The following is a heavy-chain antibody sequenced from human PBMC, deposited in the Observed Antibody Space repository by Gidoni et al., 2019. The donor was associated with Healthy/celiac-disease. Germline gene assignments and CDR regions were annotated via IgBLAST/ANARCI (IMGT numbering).Heavy chain of an antibody. Sequence: EVQLVESGGGLVQPGGSLRLSCAASGFTFSSYSMNWVRQAPGKGLEWVSYISSSSSTIDYADSVKGRFTISRDNAKNALYLQMNSLRAEDTSVYYCARGIERNWFDPWGQGTLVTVSS. CDR2: ISSSSSTI. V-gene: IGHV3-48*01. CDR3: ARGIERNWFDP. J-gene: IGHJ5*02. CDR1: GFTFSSYS.